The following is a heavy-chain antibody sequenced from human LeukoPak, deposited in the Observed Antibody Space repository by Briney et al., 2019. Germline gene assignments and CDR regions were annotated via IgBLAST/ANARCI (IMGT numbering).Heavy chain of an antibody. Sequence: GGSVRLSCAASGFTFDDYAMHWVRQAPGKGLEWVSLISWDGGSTYYADSVKGRFTISSDNSRNSLYLQMNSLRAEDTALYYCAKGARDGYNYVEDWGQGTLVTVSS. J-gene: IGHJ4*02. CDR3: AKGARDGYNYVED. V-gene: IGHV3-43D*04. CDR1: GFTFDDYA. CDR2: ISWDGGST. D-gene: IGHD5-24*01.